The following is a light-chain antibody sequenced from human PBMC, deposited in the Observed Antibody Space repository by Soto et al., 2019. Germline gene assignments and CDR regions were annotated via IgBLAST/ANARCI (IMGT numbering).Light chain of an antibody. V-gene: IGKV3-11*01. CDR3: QQRSNWPPGYT. CDR1: QSVSSY. Sequence: EIVLTQSPATLSLSPGERATLSCRASQSVSSYLAWYQQKPGQAPRLLIYDASHRATGIPARFSGSGSGTDVTLTISSLEPEDFAVYYCQQRSNWPPGYTFGQGTKLEIK. CDR2: DAS. J-gene: IGKJ2*01.